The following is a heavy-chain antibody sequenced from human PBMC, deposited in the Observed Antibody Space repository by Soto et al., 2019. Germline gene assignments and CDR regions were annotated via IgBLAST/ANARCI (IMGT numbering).Heavy chain of an antibody. CDR1: GGSVHTDYW. CDR3: ARGVSDRWVY. V-gene: IGHV4-4*02. D-gene: IGHD1-26*01. J-gene: IGHJ4*02. Sequence: QVQLQESCPGLVNPSGTLSLPCAVSGGSVHTDYWWRCVRHPPGQGLAWIAEVHHSGTTNYIPSLTSRLTMSVDRSGNQVSLELTSVAAADKAVYYCARGVSDRWVYWVEGTMVTVSS. CDR2: VHHSGTT.